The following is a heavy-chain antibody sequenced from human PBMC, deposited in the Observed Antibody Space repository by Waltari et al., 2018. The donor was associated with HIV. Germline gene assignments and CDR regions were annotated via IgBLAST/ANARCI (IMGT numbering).Heavy chain of an antibody. Sequence: EVKLVESGGGLVQPGGSMRLSWAASEFTFTHYWIPWVRQAPGKGLEWVANIKQDESEKYYVDSVKGRFTISRDNAKNSLFLQMNSLRAEDTAVYYCAREALYDSSGYYFDYWGQGTLVTVSS. D-gene: IGHD3-22*01. CDR2: IKQDESEK. CDR3: AREALYDSSGYYFDY. CDR1: EFTFTHYW. J-gene: IGHJ4*02. V-gene: IGHV3-7*01.